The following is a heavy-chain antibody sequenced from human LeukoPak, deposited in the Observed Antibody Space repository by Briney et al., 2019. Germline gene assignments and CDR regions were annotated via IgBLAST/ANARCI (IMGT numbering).Heavy chain of an antibody. CDR2: IYYSGST. D-gene: IGHD3-10*01. Sequence: PSETLSLTCTVSGGSISSSSYYWGWIRQPPGKGLEWIGSIYYSGSTYYNPSLKSRVTISVDTSKNQFSLKLSSVTAADTAVYYCARERSLPEFERKYFDYWGQGTLVTVSS. V-gene: IGHV4-39*07. CDR3: ARERSLPEFERKYFDY. CDR1: GGSISSSSYY. J-gene: IGHJ4*02.